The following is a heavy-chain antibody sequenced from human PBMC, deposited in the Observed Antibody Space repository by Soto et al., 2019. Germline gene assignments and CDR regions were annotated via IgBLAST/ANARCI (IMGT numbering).Heavy chain of an antibody. CDR3: ARERTGTTSMDV. CDR1: GYTFTSYD. V-gene: IGHV1-8*01. J-gene: IGHJ6*02. D-gene: IGHD1-1*01. CDR2: MNPNSGNT. Sequence: QVQLVQSGAEVKKPGASVKVSCKASGYTFTSYDINWVRQATGQGLEWMGWMNPNSGNTGYAQKFQGRVTMTRNTSIRTAYMELSSLRSEDTAVYYFARERTGTTSMDVWGQGTTVTVSS.